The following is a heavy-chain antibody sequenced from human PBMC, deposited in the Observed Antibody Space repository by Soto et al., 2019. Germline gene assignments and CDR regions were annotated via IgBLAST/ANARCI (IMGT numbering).Heavy chain of an antibody. D-gene: IGHD6-13*01. V-gene: IGHV3-33*01. Sequence: PGGSLRLSCAASGFTFSSYGMHWVRQAPGKGLEWVAVIWYDGSNKYYADSVKGRFTISRDNSKNTLYLQMNSLRAEDTAVYYCASTGQYSSSWYWYFDYWGQGILVTVSS. CDR1: GFTFSSYG. CDR2: IWYDGSNK. J-gene: IGHJ4*02. CDR3: ASTGQYSSSWYWYFDY.